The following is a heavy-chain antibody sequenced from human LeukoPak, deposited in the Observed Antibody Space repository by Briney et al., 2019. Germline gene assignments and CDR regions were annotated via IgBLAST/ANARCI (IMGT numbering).Heavy chain of an antibody. CDR3: AREGGSIYFDY. J-gene: IGHJ4*02. V-gene: IGHV3-21*01. D-gene: IGHD1-26*01. CDR1: GFTFSSYS. CDR2: ISSSSSYI. Sequence: GGSLRLSCAASGFTFSSYSMNWVRHAPGKGLEWVSSISSSSSYIYYADSVKGRCTISRDNAKNSLYLQMNSLRAEDTAVYYCAREGGSIYFDYWGQGTLVTVSS.